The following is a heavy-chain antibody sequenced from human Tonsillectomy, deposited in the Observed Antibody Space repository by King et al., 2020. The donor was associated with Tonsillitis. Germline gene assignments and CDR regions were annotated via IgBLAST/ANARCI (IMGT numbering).Heavy chain of an antibody. CDR3: ATAPGAGYWGPFDH. CDR1: GFTFSSYA. CDR2: ISGSGDNP. Sequence: VQLVESGGALVQPGGSLRLSCAASGFTFSSYAINWVRQAPGKGLEWVSFISGSGDNPNYTDSVKGRFTISRDNSKITLYLQMNSLRAEDTALYYCATAPGAGYWGPFDHWGQGTLVTVSS. V-gene: IGHV3-23*04. J-gene: IGHJ4*02. D-gene: IGHD2-15*01.